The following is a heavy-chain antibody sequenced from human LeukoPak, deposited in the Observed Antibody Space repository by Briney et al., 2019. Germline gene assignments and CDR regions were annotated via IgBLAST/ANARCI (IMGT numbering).Heavy chain of an antibody. CDR1: GYTFTSYY. CDR3: ESGGSDSSGYYYPWY. D-gene: IGHD3-22*01. CDR2: INPSGGST. Sequence: GASVKVSCKASGYTFTSYYMHWVRQAPGQGLDWMGIINPSGGSTSYAQKFQGRVTMTRDTSTSTVYMELSSLRSEDTAVYYCESGGSDSSGYYYPWYWGQGTLVTVSS. J-gene: IGHJ4*02. V-gene: IGHV1-46*01.